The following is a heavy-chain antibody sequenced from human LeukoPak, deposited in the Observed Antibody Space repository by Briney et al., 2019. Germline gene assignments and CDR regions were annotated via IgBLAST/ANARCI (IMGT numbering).Heavy chain of an antibody. CDR1: TDSFSSHY. V-gene: IGHV4-59*11. J-gene: IGHJ3*02. Sequence: SETLSLTCAVSTDSFSSHYWTWIRQPPGKGLEWIGYISYIGSTNYNPSLKSRVTISIDTSKNQFSLKLSSVTAADTAVYYCPRDLLTVTKGFDIWGQGTMVSVSS. CDR3: PRDLLTVTKGFDI. CDR2: ISYIGST. D-gene: IGHD4-17*01.